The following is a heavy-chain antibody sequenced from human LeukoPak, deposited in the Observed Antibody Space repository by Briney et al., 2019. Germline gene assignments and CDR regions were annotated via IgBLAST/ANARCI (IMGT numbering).Heavy chain of an antibody. Sequence: GGSLRLSCAASGFTFSSYTMNWVRQPPGKGLEWVSNIGTSSTTIYYADSVKGRFTISRDNAKNSLYLQMNSLRAEDTAVYYCAKINNHGSSWYSPFDYWGQGALVTVSS. D-gene: IGHD6-13*01. CDR3: AKINNHGSSWYSPFDY. CDR2: IGTSSTTI. CDR1: GFTFSSYT. J-gene: IGHJ4*02. V-gene: IGHV3-48*01.